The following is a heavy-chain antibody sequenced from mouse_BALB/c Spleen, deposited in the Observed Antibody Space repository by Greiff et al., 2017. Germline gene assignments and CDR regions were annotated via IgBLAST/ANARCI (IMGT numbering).Heavy chain of an antibody. J-gene: IGHJ3*01. V-gene: IGHV1S137*01. D-gene: IGHD4-1*01. Sequence: VQLQQSGAELVRPGVSVKISCKGSGYTFTDYAMHWVKQSHAKSLEWIGVISTYYGDASYNQKFKGKATMTVDKSSSTAYMELARLTSEDSAIYYCARGGLGRAWFAYWGQGTLVTVSA. CDR1: GYTFTDYA. CDR3: ARGGLGRAWFAY. CDR2: ISTYYGDA.